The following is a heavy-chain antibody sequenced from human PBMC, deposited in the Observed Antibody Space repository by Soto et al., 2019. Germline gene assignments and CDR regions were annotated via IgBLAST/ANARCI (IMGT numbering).Heavy chain of an antibody. D-gene: IGHD3-22*01. CDR2: IYYSGST. CDR1: GGSIRSGGYY. CDR3: ARGIYYSSGYFDY. J-gene: IGHJ4*02. Sequence: QVQLQESGPGLVKPSQTLSLTCTVSGGSIRSGGYYWSWIRQHPGKGLEWIGYIYYSGSTYYNPSLKGRVTISVDTSKNQFSLKLSSVTAADTAVYYCARGIYYSSGYFDYWGQGTLVTVSS. V-gene: IGHV4-31*03.